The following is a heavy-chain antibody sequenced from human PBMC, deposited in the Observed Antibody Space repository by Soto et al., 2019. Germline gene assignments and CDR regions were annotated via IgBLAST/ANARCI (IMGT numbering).Heavy chain of an antibody. CDR2: ISSSSSYI. J-gene: IGHJ4*02. D-gene: IGHD6-13*01. CDR3: ARDRGMDSSSWFPLDY. V-gene: IGHV3-21*01. Sequence: PGGSLRLSCAASGFTFSSYSMNWVRQAPGKGLEWVSSISSSSSYIYYADSVKGRFTISRDNAKNSLYLQMNSLRAEDTAVYYCARDRGMDSSSWFPLDYWGQGTLVTVSS. CDR1: GFTFSSYS.